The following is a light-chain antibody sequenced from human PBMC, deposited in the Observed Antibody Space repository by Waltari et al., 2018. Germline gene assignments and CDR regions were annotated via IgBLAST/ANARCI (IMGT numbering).Light chain of an antibody. CDR3: ATWDDSLSGPV. J-gene: IGLJ3*02. CDR2: RNN. V-gene: IGLV1-47*01. CDR1: DSNIGSKF. Sequence: QSVLTQPPSASGTPGQRVTISCSGSDSNIGSKFVFWYQHVPGTGPKLLLYRNNQRPSGVRVRFSGSKSGASASLAISGLRSEEEAQYYCATWDDSLSGPVFGGGTKLTVL.